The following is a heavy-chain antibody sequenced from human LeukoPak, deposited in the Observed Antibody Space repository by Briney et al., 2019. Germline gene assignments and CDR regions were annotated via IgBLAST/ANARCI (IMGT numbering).Heavy chain of an antibody. D-gene: IGHD5-24*01. CDR3: AKDRWLQPLYGMDV. V-gene: IGHV3-23*01. J-gene: IGHJ6*02. CDR1: GFTFYTYA. Sequence: GGSLRLSCAASGFTFYTYAMSWVRQAPGKGLEWVSGISGSAGSIYYADSVKGRFTISRDSSKNTLYLQMNSLRAEDTAVYYCAKDRWLQPLYGMDVWGQGTTVTVSS. CDR2: ISGSAGSI.